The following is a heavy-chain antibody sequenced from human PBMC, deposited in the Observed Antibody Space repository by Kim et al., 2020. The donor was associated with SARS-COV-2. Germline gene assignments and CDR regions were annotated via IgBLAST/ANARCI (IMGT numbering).Heavy chain of an antibody. CDR2: GTEG. Sequence: GTEGYYVDSVKGRFTISRDNAKNSLYLQMNSLRAEDTAVYYCARDSAGYANWGQGTLVTVSS. CDR3: ARDSAGYAN. V-gene: IGHV3-7*01. D-gene: IGHD5-12*01. J-gene: IGHJ4*02.